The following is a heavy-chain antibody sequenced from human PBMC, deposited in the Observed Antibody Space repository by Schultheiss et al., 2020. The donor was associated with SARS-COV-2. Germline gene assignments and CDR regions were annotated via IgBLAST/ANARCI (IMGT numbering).Heavy chain of an antibody. V-gene: IGHV3-15*01. D-gene: IGHD3-9*01. CDR2: IKSKTDGGTT. CDR3: TTDELVLRYFDN. Sequence: GESLKISCAASGFTFSNAWMSWVRQAPGKGLEWVGRIKSKTDGGTTDYAAPVKGRFTISRDDSKNTLYVQMNSLKTEDTAVYYCTTDELVLRYFDNWGQGTLVTVS. J-gene: IGHJ4*02. CDR1: GFTFSNAW.